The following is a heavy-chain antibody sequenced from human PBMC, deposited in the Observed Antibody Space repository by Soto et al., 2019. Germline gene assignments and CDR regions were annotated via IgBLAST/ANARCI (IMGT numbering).Heavy chain of an antibody. CDR2: IYYSGST. J-gene: IGHJ4*02. V-gene: IGHV4-59*08. CDR3: ARLGGYYQAFDQ. CDR1: GGSMNTYY. D-gene: IGHD3-22*01. Sequence: SETLSLTCTVSGGSMNTYYWGWFRQPPGKGLEWVGYIYYSGSTTYSPSLKSRVTISVDTSKNQFSLKLNSVTAADTAVYYCARLGGYYQAFDQWGQGSLVTSPQ.